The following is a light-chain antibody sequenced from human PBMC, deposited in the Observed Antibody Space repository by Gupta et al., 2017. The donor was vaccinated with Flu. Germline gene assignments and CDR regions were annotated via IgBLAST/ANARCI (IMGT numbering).Light chain of an antibody. CDR2: GKN. V-gene: IGLV3-19*01. Sequence: SSELHQDPAVSVALGQTVRITCQGDSLRSYYASCSQQKPGQAPVLVIYGKNNRPSGSPDRVSGSSSGNTAALTITGAQAEEEADYYCNARDSSGNHLVVFGGGTKLTVL. J-gene: IGLJ2*01. CDR1: SLRSYY. CDR3: NARDSSGNHLVV.